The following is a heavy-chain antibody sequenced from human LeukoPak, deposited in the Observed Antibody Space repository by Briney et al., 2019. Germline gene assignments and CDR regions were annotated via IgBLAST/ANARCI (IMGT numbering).Heavy chain of an antibody. CDR2: INHSGST. CDR1: GGSFSGYY. Sequence: PSETLSLTCAVYGGSFSGYYWSWIRQPPGKGLEWIGEINHSGSTNYNPSLKSRVTISVDTSKNQFSLKLSSVTAADTAVYYCARALSSGYYYYFDYWGQGTLVTVSS. V-gene: IGHV4-34*01. D-gene: IGHD3-22*01. CDR3: ARALSSGYYYYFDY. J-gene: IGHJ4*02.